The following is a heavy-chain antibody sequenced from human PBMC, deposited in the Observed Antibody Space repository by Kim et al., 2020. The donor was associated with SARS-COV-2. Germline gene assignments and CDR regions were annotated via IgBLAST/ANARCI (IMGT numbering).Heavy chain of an antibody. D-gene: IGHD2-21*01. CDR2: ISGGAVNK. Sequence: GGSLRLSCVASGFTFDTYAMSWVRQAPGKGLEWVSAISGGAVNKFYADSVRGRFTISRDNSKNTLYLQMNSLRDEDTALYYCANMVITNGYNYFYYYALDDWGQGTTVTVSS. J-gene: IGHJ6*02. CDR1: GFTFDTYA. V-gene: IGHV3-23*01. CDR3: ANMVITNGYNYFYYYALDD.